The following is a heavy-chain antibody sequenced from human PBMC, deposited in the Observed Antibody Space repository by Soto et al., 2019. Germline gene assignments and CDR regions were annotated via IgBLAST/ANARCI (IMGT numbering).Heavy chain of an antibody. CDR3: ATYGMATILNWFDP. V-gene: IGHV1-24*01. CDR2: FDPEDGET. J-gene: IGHJ5*02. CDR1: GYRLTELS. Sequence: GASVKVSCKVSGYRLTELSMHWVRQAPGKGLEWMGGFDPEDGETIYAQKFQGRVTMTEDTSTDTAYKELSSLRSEDTAVYYCATYGMATILNWFDPWGQGTLVTVSS. D-gene: IGHD5-12*01.